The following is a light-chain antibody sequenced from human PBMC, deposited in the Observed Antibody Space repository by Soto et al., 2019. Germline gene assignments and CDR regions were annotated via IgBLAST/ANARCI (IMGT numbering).Light chain of an antibody. J-gene: IGLJ1*01. CDR3: SSYTSSSSPYV. Sequence: QSVRTQPASVSGSPGQSITISCTGTSRDGGGYNYVSWYQQHPGKAPKLMIYEVSNRPSGVSNRFSGSKSGNTASLTISGLQAEDEADYYCSSYTSSSSPYVFGTGTKVTVL. V-gene: IGLV2-14*01. CDR2: EVS. CDR1: SRDGGGYNY.